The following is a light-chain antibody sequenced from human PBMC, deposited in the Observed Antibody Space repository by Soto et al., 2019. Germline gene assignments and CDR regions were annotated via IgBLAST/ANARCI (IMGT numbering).Light chain of an antibody. Sequence: DIQMTQSPSTLSASVGDRVTIACRASQTISSWVAWYQQKPGKAPKLLIYDASNLETGVPSRFSGSGSGTDFTFTISSLQPEDIATYYCQQYDNLPRFGGGTKVEIK. CDR1: QTISSW. V-gene: IGKV1-33*01. J-gene: IGKJ4*01. CDR2: DAS. CDR3: QQYDNLPR.